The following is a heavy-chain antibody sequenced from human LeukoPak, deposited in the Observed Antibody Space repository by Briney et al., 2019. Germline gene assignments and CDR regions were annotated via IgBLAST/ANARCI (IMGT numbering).Heavy chain of an antibody. Sequence: GGSLRLSCAASGFTFSDFSMSWVRQAPGKGLEWVSSISSSSSYIYYADSVKGRFTISRDNAKNSLYLQMNSLRAEDTAVYYCARGMRGYCSSTSCDSPWGQGTLVTVSS. CDR3: ARGMRGYCSSTSCDSP. J-gene: IGHJ5*02. CDR2: ISSSSSYI. CDR1: GFTFSDFS. V-gene: IGHV3-21*01. D-gene: IGHD2-2*01.